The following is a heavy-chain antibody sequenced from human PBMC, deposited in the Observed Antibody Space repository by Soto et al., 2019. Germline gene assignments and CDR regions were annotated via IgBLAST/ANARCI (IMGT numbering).Heavy chain of an antibody. Sequence: GGSLRLSCAASGFTFSSYSMHWVRQAPGKGLEWVAVISYDGSNKYYADSVKGRFTISRDNSKNTLYPQMNSLRAEDTAVYYCARPGVTTNWFDPWGQGTLVTVSS. CDR1: GFTFSSYS. D-gene: IGHD4-17*01. CDR2: ISYDGSNK. J-gene: IGHJ5*02. V-gene: IGHV3-30-3*01. CDR3: ARPGVTTNWFDP.